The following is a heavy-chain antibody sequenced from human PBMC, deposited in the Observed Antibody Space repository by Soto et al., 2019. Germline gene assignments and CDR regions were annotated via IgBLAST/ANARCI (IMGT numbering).Heavy chain of an antibody. CDR3: ASSFYCSGGSCYSGYFDY. D-gene: IGHD2-15*01. Sequence: QVQLQESGPGLVKPSETLSLTCTVSGGSISSYYWSWIRQPPGKGLEWIGYIYYSGSTNYNPSLKSGVTISVDTSKNQFSLKLSSVTAADTAVYYCASSFYCSGGSCYSGYFDYWGQGTLVTVSS. CDR1: GGSISSYY. V-gene: IGHV4-59*01. J-gene: IGHJ4*02. CDR2: IYYSGST.